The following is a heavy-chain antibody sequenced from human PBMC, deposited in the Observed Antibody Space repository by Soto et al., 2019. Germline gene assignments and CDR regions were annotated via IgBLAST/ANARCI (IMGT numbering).Heavy chain of an antibody. CDR1: GDSVSSNSAA. CDR3: ARGVRYRSSFDYYYYGMDD. D-gene: IGHD6-6*01. J-gene: IGHJ6*02. V-gene: IGHV6-1*01. CDR2: TYYRSKWYN. Sequence: SQTLSLPCAISGDSVSSNSAAWNWIRQSPSRGLEWLGRTYYRSKWYNDYAVSVKSRITINPDTSKNQFSLQLNSVTPEDTAVYYCARGVRYRSSFDYYYYGMDDWGQGXTVTVSS.